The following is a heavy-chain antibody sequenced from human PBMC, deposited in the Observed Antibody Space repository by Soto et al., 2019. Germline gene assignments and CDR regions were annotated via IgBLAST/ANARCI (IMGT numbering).Heavy chain of an antibody. CDR2: INPSGGST. Sequence: ASVKVSCKASGYTFTSYYMHWVRQAPGQGLEWMGIINPSGGSTSYAQKFQGRVTMTRDTSTRTAYMELSSLRSEDTAVYYCARDQSSPLGSSEAWGQGTLVTVSS. D-gene: IGHD1-26*01. CDR1: GYTFTSYY. CDR3: ARDQSSPLGSSEA. J-gene: IGHJ4*02. V-gene: IGHV1-46*01.